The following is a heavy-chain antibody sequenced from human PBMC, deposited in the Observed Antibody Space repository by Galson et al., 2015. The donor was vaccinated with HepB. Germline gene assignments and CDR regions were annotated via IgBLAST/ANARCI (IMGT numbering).Heavy chain of an antibody. V-gene: IGHV3-30-3*01. D-gene: IGHD6-13*01. J-gene: IGHJ5*02. CDR1: GFTFSSYA. CDR3: ASIPTVVQQLVPEFWFDP. CDR2: ISYDGSNK. Sequence: SLRLSCAASGFTFSSYAMHWVRQAPGKGLEWVAVISYDGSNKYYADSVKGRFTISRDNSKNTLYLQMNSLRAEDTAVYYCASIPTVVQQLVPEFWFDPWGQGTLVTVSS.